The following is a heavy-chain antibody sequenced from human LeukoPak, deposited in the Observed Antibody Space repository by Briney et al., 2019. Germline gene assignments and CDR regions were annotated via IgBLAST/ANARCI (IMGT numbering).Heavy chain of an antibody. D-gene: IGHD3-10*01. CDR2: ISGSGGST. J-gene: IGHJ4*02. CDR1: GFTFSSHA. CDR3: AKEENYGSGSYYNDYFDY. Sequence: PGGSLRLSCAASGFTFSSHAMSWVRQAPGKGLGWVSAISGSGGSTYYADSVKGRFTISRDNSKNTLYLQMNSLRAEDTAVYYCAKEENYGSGSYYNDYFDYWGQGTLVTVSS. V-gene: IGHV3-23*01.